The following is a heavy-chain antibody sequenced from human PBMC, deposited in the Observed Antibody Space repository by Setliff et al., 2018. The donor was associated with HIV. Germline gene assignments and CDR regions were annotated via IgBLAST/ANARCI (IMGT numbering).Heavy chain of an antibody. CDR1: ESTFYA. V-gene: IGHV3-30*04. J-gene: IGHJ5*02. CDR3: ARDVTLSLEWLPNPRRFDP. CDR2: ISYDGTSK. D-gene: IGHD3-3*01. Sequence: PGGSLRLSCEASESTFYAMHWVRQAPGKGLEWLAVISYDGTSKYYADSVKGRFTISRDNARSSLFLQMNGLRDEDTGVYYCARDVTLSLEWLPNPRRFDPWGQGTLVTVSS.